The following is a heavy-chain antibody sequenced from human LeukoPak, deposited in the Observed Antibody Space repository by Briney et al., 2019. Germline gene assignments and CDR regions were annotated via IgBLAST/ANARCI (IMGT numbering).Heavy chain of an antibody. J-gene: IGHJ2*01. Sequence: SETLSLTCTVSGGSISSYYWSWIRQPPGKGLEWIGYIYYSGSTNYNPSLKSRVTISVDTSKNQFSLKLSSVTAADTAVYYCARVGGSPVWYFDLWGRGTLVTVPS. CDR1: GGSISSYY. D-gene: IGHD2-15*01. CDR3: ARVGGSPVWYFDL. CDR2: IYYSGST. V-gene: IGHV4-59*01.